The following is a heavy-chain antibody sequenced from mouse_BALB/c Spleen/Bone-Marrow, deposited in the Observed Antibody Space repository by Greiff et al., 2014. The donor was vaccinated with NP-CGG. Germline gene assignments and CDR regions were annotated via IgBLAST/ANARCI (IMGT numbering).Heavy chain of an antibody. CDR1: GFNIKDTY. J-gene: IGHJ2*01. D-gene: IGHD1-1*01. CDR2: IDPADDTT. V-gene: IGHV14-3*02. CDR3: SRGTRYYFDY. Sequence: VQLNESGAELVKPGASVKLSCTTSGFNIKDTYIHWVKRRPEQGPDWIGRIDPADDTTIYDPKFQDKATITTDTSSSMAYLQLSSLTSEDAAVYFCSRGTRYYFDYWGQGTTLTVSS.